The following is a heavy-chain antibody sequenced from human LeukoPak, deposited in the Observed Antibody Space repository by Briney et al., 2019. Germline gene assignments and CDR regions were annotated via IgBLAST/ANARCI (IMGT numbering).Heavy chain of an antibody. CDR3: ATTVAGRGFDY. CDR2: ISTSGRT. J-gene: IGHJ4*02. Sequence: PSETLSLTCTVSGGSISSSSYYWSWIRQPAGKGLEWIGRISTSGRTDYNPSLKSRVTISVDTSKNQFSLKLSSVTAADTAVYYCATTVAGRGFDYWGQGTLVTVSS. CDR1: GGSISSSSYY. D-gene: IGHD6-19*01. V-gene: IGHV4-61*02.